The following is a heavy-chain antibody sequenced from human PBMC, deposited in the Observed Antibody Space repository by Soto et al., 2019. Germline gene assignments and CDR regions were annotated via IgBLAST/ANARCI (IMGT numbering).Heavy chain of an antibody. J-gene: IGHJ6*02. CDR1: GYTFTGYY. Sequence: ASVKVSCKASGYTFTGYYMHWVRQAPGQGLEWMGWINPNSGGTNYAQEFQGWVTMTRDTSISTAYMELSRLRSDDTAVYYCARDFRSGSYYYYGMDVWGQGTTVTVSS. V-gene: IGHV1-2*04. CDR3: ARDFRSGSYYYYGMDV. D-gene: IGHD3-3*01. CDR2: INPNSGGT.